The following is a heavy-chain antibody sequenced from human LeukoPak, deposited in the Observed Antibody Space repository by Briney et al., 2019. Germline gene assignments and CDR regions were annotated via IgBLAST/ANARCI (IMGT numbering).Heavy chain of an antibody. V-gene: IGHV1-2*02. CDR1: GYTFTGYY. CDR2: INPNSGGT. Sequence: ASVKVSCKASGYTFTGYYMHWVRQAPGQGLEWMGWINPNSGGTNYAQKFQGRVTMTRGTSISTAYMELSSLRSDDTAMYYCARDQGLPYYYMDVWGRGTTVTISS. CDR3: ARDQGLPYYYMDV. J-gene: IGHJ6*03.